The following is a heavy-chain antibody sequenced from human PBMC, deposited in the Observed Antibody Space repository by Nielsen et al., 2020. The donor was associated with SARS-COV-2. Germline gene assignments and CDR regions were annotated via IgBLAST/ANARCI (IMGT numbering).Heavy chain of an antibody. J-gene: IGHJ6*02. CDR2: ISRSSSTI. CDR1: GFTFNTYA. CDR3: ARELIANYGMDV. V-gene: IGHV3-48*01. D-gene: IGHD3-16*01. Sequence: GESLKISCAAPGFTFNTYAMNWVRQAPGKGLERVSYISRSSSTIYYADSVKGRFTISRDDAKNSLYLQMNSLRAEDTAVYYCARELIANYGMDVWGQGTTVTVSS.